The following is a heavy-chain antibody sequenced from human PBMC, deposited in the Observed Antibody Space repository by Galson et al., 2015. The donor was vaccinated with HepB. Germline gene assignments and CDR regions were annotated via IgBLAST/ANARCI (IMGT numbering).Heavy chain of an antibody. V-gene: IGHV1-18*01. CDR3: ARDLLPSIAARRSGRGAFDI. CDR1: GYTFTSYG. Sequence: SVKVSCKASGYTFTSYGISWVRQAPGQGLEWMGWISAYNGSTNYAQKLQGRVTMTTDTSTSTAYMELRSLRSDDTAVYYCARDLLPSIAARRSGRGAFDIWGQGTMVTVSS. J-gene: IGHJ3*02. D-gene: IGHD6-6*01. CDR2: ISAYNGST.